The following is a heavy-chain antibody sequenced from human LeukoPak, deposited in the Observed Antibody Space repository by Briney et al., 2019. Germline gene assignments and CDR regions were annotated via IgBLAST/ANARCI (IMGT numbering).Heavy chain of an antibody. CDR3: ARVGKYYDFWGGYPNWFDP. Sequence: ASVKVSCKASGYTFTSYDMNWVRQDSGQGLEWMGWMNPNSGNTRCAQKLQGRVNMTRNISINTAYRELSSLRSEDTAVYYCARVGKYYDFWGGYPNWFDPGGQGTLVTVSS. CDR2: MNPNSGNT. J-gene: IGHJ5*02. D-gene: IGHD3-3*01. V-gene: IGHV1-8*01. CDR1: GYTFTSYD.